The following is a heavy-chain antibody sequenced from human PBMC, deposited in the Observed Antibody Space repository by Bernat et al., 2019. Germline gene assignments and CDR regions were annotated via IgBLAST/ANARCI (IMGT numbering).Heavy chain of an antibody. CDR3: ARDLVRIAAAVSWCDP. J-gene: IGHJ5*02. CDR2: INAGNGNT. D-gene: IGHD6-13*01. Sequence: QVQLVQSGAEVKKPGASVKVSCKASGYTFTSYAMHWVRQAPGQRLEWMGWINAGNGNTKYSQKFQGRVTITRDTSASTAYMELSSLRSEDTAVYYCARDLVRIAAAVSWCDPWGQGTLVTVSS. CDR1: GYTFTSYA. V-gene: IGHV1-3*01.